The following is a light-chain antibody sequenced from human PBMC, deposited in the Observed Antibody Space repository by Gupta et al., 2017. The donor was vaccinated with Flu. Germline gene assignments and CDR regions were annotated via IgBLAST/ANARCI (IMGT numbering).Light chain of an antibody. CDR3: HQYYGTPYT. Sequence: DIVMTQSPDSLAVSLGERATINCKSSQSVLYSSNNKNYLAWYQQKPGQPPKLLIYWASTRESGVPDPFSGSGSGTDFTLTISSLQAEDVAVYYCHQYYGTPYTFGEGTKLEIK. CDR1: QSVLYSSNNKNY. CDR2: WAS. J-gene: IGKJ2*01. V-gene: IGKV4-1*01.